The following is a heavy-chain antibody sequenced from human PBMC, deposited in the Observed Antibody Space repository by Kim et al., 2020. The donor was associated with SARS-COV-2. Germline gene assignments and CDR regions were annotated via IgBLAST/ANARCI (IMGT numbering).Heavy chain of an antibody. Sequence: SETLSLTFAVSGASISSNNWWSWVRQSPGKGLEWIAAIYYSGNTNYSPSLEGRVTISVDKPKNQFSLNLTPVTAADTAVYYCARGGASRDGYTYRFAYWGQGTLVTVSS. J-gene: IGHJ4*02. CDR1: GASISSNNW. CDR2: IYYSGNT. D-gene: IGHD5-12*01. V-gene: IGHV4-4*02. CDR3: ARGGASRDGYTYRFAY.